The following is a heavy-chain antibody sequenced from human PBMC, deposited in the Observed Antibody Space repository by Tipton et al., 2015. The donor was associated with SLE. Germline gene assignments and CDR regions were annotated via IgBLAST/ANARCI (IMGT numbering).Heavy chain of an antibody. J-gene: IGHJ4*02. CDR3: AREHDNGDVLGL. V-gene: IGHV4-39*07. D-gene: IGHD4-17*01. CDR2: FYYSGNN. CDR1: GGSISSSSSY. Sequence: TLSLTCTVSGGSISSSSSYWGWIRPPPGKGLEWIGNFYYSGNNYYNPSPKSRCTISVDSAKNQFSLNLTSVTAADTAVYFCAREHDNGDVLGLWGQGTLVTVSS.